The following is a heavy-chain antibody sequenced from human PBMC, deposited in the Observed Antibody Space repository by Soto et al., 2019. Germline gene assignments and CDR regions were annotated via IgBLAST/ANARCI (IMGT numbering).Heavy chain of an antibody. J-gene: IGHJ4*02. V-gene: IGHV3-15*01. CDR2: MKLKTYGGTT. D-gene: IGHD3-10*01. Sequence: GGSLRRSCAASGFTFSGTYMNWVRQAPGQGLEWVGRMKLKTYGGTTDYAAPVEGRFTISRDDSKNTLYLQMNSLKTDDTAVYYCSTVRTFWGQGTLVTVSS. CDR3: STVRTF. CDR1: GFTFSGTY.